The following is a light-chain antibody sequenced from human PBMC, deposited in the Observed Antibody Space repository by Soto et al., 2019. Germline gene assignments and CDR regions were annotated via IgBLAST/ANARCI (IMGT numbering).Light chain of an antibody. V-gene: IGKV1-5*03. CDR1: QSLRNW. Sequence: DIQMTQSPSTLSASVGDGVTITCRASQSLRNWLAWYQQKPGKAPKLLIYKASSLESGVPSRFSGSGSGAEFTLTINGLQPDDFATYYCQQYDTHSWTFGQGTKVEIK. CDR2: KAS. CDR3: QQYDTHSWT. J-gene: IGKJ1*01.